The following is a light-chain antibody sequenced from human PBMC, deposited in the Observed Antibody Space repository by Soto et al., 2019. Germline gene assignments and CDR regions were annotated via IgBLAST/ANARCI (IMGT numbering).Light chain of an antibody. Sequence: ILLTQAPATRSWSPGERATLSCGGSQSVSSSYLAWYQQNPGLAPRLLLYDASSRATGIPDSFSGSGSGTDCSLTISRLQHEDFAVYYCQQYGSSLITFGQGTRMEI. J-gene: IGKJ5*01. CDR3: QQYGSSLIT. CDR1: QSVSSSY. CDR2: DAS. V-gene: IGKV3D-20*01.